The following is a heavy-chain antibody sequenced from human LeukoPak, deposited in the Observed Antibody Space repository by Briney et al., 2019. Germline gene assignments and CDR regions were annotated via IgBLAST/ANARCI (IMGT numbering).Heavy chain of an antibody. CDR1: GDTFSSYS. CDR2: SSTSSSYI. J-gene: IGHJ5*02. Sequence: GGSLRLSCTASGDTFSSYSMNWVRQAPGRGLEWVSSSSTSSSYIYYADSVKGRFTISRDNARNSLYLQMNTLRAEDTAVYSCARGADGVSSNSRGWFDPWGQGTLVTVSS. CDR3: ARGADGVSSNSRGWFDP. D-gene: IGHD2-15*01. V-gene: IGHV3-21*01.